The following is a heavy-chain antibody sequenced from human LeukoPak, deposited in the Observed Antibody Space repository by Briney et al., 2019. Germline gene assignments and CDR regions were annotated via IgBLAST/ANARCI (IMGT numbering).Heavy chain of an antibody. CDR1: GYTFTGYY. J-gene: IGHJ5*02. D-gene: IGHD1-1*01. CDR2: INPNSGGT. Sequence: VASVKVSCKASGYTFTGYYMHWVRQAPGQGLEWMGWINPNSGGTNYAQKFQGRVTMTRDTSISTAYMELSRLRSDDTAVYYCARESSISATGTLPWFDPWGLGTLVTVSS. V-gene: IGHV1-2*02. CDR3: ARESSISATGTLPWFDP.